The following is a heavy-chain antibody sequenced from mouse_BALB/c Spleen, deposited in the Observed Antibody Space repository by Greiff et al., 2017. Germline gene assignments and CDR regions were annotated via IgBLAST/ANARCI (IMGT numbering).Heavy chain of an antibody. CDR3: ASQLGGDYYAMDD. J-gene: IGHJ4*01. D-gene: IGHD4-1*02. Sequence: VQLQQPGSELVRPGASVKLSCKASGYTFTSYWMHWVKQRPEQGLEWIGRIDPANGNTKYDPKFQGKATITADTSSNTAYLQLSSLTSEDTAVYYCASQLGGDYYAMDDWGQGTSVTVSS. V-gene: IGHV14-1*02. CDR1: GYTFTSYW. CDR2: IDPANGNT.